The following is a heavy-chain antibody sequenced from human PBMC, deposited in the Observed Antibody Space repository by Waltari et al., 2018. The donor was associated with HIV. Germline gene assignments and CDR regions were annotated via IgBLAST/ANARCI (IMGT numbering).Heavy chain of an antibody. Sequence: QVQLQESGPRLVKPSETLSLTCTVSGDSMTNYFWIWVRQPPGKGLEWIGFIRTTGSTSYNPSLNSRVTISLDISPNHLYLRLTSVTLADTAVYYCARSYEAWNYGNFDYWGQGTLVTVS. CDR2: IRTTGST. V-gene: IGHV4-4*09. D-gene: IGHD3-16*01. CDR1: GDSMTNYF. J-gene: IGHJ4*02. CDR3: ARSYEAWNYGNFDY.